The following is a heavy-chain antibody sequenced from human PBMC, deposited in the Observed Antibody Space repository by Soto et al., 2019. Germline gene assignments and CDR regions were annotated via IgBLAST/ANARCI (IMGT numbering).Heavy chain of an antibody. Sequence: RGESLKISCKGSGYSFTSYWIGWVRQMPGKGLEWMGIIYPGDSDTRYSPSFQGQVTISADKSISTAYLQWSSLKASDTAMYYCARHPLHYYDSSGYYYGFDYWGQGTLVTVSS. J-gene: IGHJ4*02. D-gene: IGHD3-22*01. V-gene: IGHV5-51*01. CDR2: IYPGDSDT. CDR1: GYSFTSYW. CDR3: ARHPLHYYDSSGYYYGFDY.